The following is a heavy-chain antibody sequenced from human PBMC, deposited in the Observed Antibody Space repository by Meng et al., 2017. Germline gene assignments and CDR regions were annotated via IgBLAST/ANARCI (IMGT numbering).Heavy chain of an antibody. CDR2: ISYDGSNK. D-gene: IGHD3-10*01. V-gene: IGHV3-30*01. Sequence: VAVISYDGSNKYYADSVKGRFTVSRDNSKNTLYLQMNSLRAEDTAVYYCARDLLIRGVIRRTNNWFDPWGQGTLVTVSS. J-gene: IGHJ5*02. CDR3: ARDLLIRGVIRRTNNWFDP.